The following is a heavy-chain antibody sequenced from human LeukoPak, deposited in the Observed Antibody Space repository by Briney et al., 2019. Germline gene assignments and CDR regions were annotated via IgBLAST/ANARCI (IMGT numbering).Heavy chain of an antibody. D-gene: IGHD4-17*01. CDR3: ARFKGGDYLDAFDI. Sequence: PGGSLRLSCAASGFTFSSYSMNWVRQAPGKGLEWVSSISRSSSYIYYADSVKGQFTISRDNAKNSLYLQMNSLRAEDTAVYYCARFKGGDYLDAFDIWGQGTMVTVSS. CDR1: GFTFSSYS. J-gene: IGHJ3*02. CDR2: ISRSSSYI. V-gene: IGHV3-21*01.